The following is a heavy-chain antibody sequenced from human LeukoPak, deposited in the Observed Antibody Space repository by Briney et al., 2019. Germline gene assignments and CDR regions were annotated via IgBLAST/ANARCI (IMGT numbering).Heavy chain of an antibody. V-gene: IGHV3-13*01. CDR1: GFTLSSYD. CDR3: VALGDRIY. CDR2: ISAAGDT. D-gene: IGHD2-21*02. Sequence: PGGSLRLSCAASGFTLSSYDMHWVRHATGKGLEWVSAISAAGDTYYLDSVKGRFTISRENAKNSLYLQMNSLRAGDTAVYYCVALGDRIYWGQGTLVTVSS. J-gene: IGHJ4*02.